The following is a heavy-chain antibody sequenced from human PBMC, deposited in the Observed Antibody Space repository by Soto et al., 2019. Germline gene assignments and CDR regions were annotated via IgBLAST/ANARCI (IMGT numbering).Heavy chain of an antibody. J-gene: IGHJ5*01. V-gene: IGHV1-18*01. CDR1: GYTFTAYG. CDR3: TRGGARISTIRGIQGFDS. D-gene: IGHD3-3*02. CDR2: MSGYSGNT. Sequence: QVQLVQSGAEVKKPGASVKVSCKTSGYTFTAYGISWVRQAPGQRLEWMGWMSGYSGNTNYAQKFQGRVTMTTDTSTSTAYMELGSLISDDRAVYYCTRGGARISTIRGIQGFDSWGQGTLVTVSS.